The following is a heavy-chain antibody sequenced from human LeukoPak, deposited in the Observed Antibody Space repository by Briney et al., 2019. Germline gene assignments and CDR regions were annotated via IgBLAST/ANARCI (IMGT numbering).Heavy chain of an antibody. CDR1: GGSFSGYY. Sequence: PSETLSLTCAVYGGSFSGYYWSWIRQPPGKGLEWVSAISGSGGSTYYADSVKGRFTISRDNSKNTLYLQMNSLRAEDTAVYYCARNRRSGDYGVVDYWGQGTLVTVSS. CDR2: ISGSGGST. D-gene: IGHD4-17*01. CDR3: ARNRRSGDYGVVDY. V-gene: IGHV3-23*01. J-gene: IGHJ4*02.